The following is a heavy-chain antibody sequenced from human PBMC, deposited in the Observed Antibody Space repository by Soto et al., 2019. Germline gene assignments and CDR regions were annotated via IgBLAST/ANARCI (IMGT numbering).Heavy chain of an antibody. CDR3: ARDREYSPYGLDV. J-gene: IGHJ6*02. D-gene: IGHD5-12*01. Sequence: PGGSLRLSCAASGFTFSNYDMSWVRQAPGKGLEWVSYISSIGTNRYYAESVEGRFTISRDNAKKSLYLQMNSLRAEDTAVYYCARDREYSPYGLDVWGQGTTVTVSS. CDR1: GFTFSNYD. CDR2: ISSIGTNR. V-gene: IGHV3-11*01.